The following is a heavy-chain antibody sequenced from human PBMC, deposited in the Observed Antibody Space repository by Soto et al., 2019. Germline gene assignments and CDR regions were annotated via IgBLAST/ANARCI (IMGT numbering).Heavy chain of an antibody. CDR2: IYYSGST. CDR3: ARDHIGTGEFDY. CDR1: GGSISSGGYY. Sequence: QVQLQESGPGLVKPSQTLSLTCTVSGGSISSGGYYWSWIRQHPGKGLEWMGYIYYSGSTYYNPSLKSRVTISVDTSKNQFSLKLSSVTAADTAVYYCARDHIGTGEFDYWGQGTLVTVSS. J-gene: IGHJ4*02. V-gene: IGHV4-31*03. D-gene: IGHD7-27*01.